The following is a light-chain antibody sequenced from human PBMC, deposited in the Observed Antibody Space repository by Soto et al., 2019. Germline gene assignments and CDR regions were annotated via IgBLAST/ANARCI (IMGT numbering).Light chain of an antibody. CDR1: QSISSW. J-gene: IGKJ1*01. Sequence: DIQMTQYPSTLSASVGDRVTITCRASQSISSWLAWYQQKPGKAPKLLIYKASSLESGVPSRFSGSGSGTEFTLTISSLQPDDFATYYCQQYNSYSWTFGQVTKVDI. CDR3: QQYNSYSWT. CDR2: KAS. V-gene: IGKV1-5*03.